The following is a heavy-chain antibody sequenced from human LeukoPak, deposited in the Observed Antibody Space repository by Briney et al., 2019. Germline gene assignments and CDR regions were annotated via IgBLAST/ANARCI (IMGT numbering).Heavy chain of an antibody. J-gene: IGHJ5*02. V-gene: IGHV3-30*03. D-gene: IGHD6-13*01. Sequence: PGRSLRLSCAASGFTFSSYGMPWVRQAPGKGLEWVAVISYDGSNKYYADSVKGRFTISRDNSKNTLYLQMNSLRAEDTAVYYCARDREAAAVSWGQGTLVTVSS. CDR1: GFTFSSYG. CDR2: ISYDGSNK. CDR3: ARDREAAAVS.